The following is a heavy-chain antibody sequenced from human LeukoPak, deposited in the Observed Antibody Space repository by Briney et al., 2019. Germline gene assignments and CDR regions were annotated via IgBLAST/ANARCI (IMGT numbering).Heavy chain of an antibody. Sequence: ASVRVSCKTSGYTFTDYYIHWMRQTPGQGLEWMGWINSNSGGTSYAQKFQGRVTLTRDTPARTAFMELNRLTSDDTAVYYCARTSIAARRADFDYWGQGTVVTVSS. CDR2: INSNSGGT. CDR3: ARTSIAARRADFDY. J-gene: IGHJ4*02. V-gene: IGHV1-2*02. CDR1: GYTFTDYY. D-gene: IGHD6-6*01.